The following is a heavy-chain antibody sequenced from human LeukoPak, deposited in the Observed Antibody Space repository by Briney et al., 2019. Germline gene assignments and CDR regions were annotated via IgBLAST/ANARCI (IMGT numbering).Heavy chain of an antibody. CDR3: ARDLNDFWSGLIDY. V-gene: IGHV3-21*01. D-gene: IGHD3-3*01. CDR1: GFTFSSYS. J-gene: IGHJ4*02. CDR2: ISSSSSYI. Sequence: GGSLRLSCAASGFTFSSYSMNWVRQAPGKGLGWVSSISSSSSYIYYADSVKGRFTISRDNAKNSLYLQMNSLRAEDTAVYYCARDLNDFWSGLIDYWGQGTLVTVSS.